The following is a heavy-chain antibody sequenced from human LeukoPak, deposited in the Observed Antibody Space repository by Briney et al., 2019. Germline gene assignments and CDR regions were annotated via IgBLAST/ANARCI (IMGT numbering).Heavy chain of an antibody. CDR3: ARGLAAADNWFDP. Sequence: GGSLRLSCAASGFILDRFSVNWVRQAPGKGLEWVSSISISSNYIYYADSVKGRFTISRDNAKNSLYLQVNSLRAEDTAVYYCARGLAAADNWFDPWGQGTLVTVSS. CDR1: GFILDRFS. CDR2: ISISSNYI. D-gene: IGHD6-13*01. J-gene: IGHJ5*02. V-gene: IGHV3-21*01.